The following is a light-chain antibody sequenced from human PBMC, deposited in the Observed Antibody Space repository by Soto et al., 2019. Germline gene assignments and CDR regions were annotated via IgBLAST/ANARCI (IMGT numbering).Light chain of an antibody. V-gene: IGLV2-14*01. J-gene: IGLJ2*01. CDR3: SSYTSINTLDVV. Sequence: QSVLTQPASVSGSPGQSITISCTGTSRDIGSYNYVSWYQQYPGKAPKLMIFEVTNRPSGVSNRFSGSKSGNTASLTISGLQAEDEANYYCSSYTSINTLDVVFGGGTKLTV. CDR2: EVT. CDR1: SRDIGSYNY.